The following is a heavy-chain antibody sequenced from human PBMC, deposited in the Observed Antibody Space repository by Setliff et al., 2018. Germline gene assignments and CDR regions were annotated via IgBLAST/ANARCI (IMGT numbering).Heavy chain of an antibody. Sequence: ASEKVPCKASGYTFTNHGISWVRQAPGQGLEGMGLINAYNGHTNYAQKLQGRLTMTTDTSTSTAYMELRSLGTDDTAVYYCARNSWSYYCMDVWGQGTTVTVSS. D-gene: IGHD6-13*01. CDR2: INAYNGHT. CDR1: GYTFTNHG. V-gene: IGHV1-18*01. CDR3: ARNSWSYYCMDV. J-gene: IGHJ6*02.